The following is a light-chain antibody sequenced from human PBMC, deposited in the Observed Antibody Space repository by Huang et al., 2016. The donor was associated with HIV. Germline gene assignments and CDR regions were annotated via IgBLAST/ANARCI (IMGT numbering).Light chain of an antibody. CDR3: QQRTNWPRSIT. CDR2: DAS. J-gene: IGKJ5*01. Sequence: EIVLTQSPATLSLSPGERATPSCRASQSVSNYLAWYQQKPGQAPRLLIDDASNRATSIPARCSGSGSGTDFTLTIRSLEPEDFAVYYCQQRTNWPRSITFGQGTRLEMK. V-gene: IGKV3-11*01. CDR1: QSVSNY.